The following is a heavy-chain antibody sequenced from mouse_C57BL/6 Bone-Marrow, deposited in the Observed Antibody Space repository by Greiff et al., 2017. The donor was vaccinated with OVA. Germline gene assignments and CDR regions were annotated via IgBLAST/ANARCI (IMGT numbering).Heavy chain of an antibody. V-gene: IGHV1-19*01. Sequence: VQLQQSGPVLVKPGASVKMSCKASGYTFTDYYMNWVKQSHGKSLEWIGVINPYNGGTSYNQKFKGKATLTVDKSSSTAYMELNSLTSEDSAVYYCARDYYYGSWFAYWGQGTLVTVSA. D-gene: IGHD1-1*01. CDR3: ARDYYYGSWFAY. CDR1: GYTFTDYY. CDR2: INPYNGGT. J-gene: IGHJ3*01.